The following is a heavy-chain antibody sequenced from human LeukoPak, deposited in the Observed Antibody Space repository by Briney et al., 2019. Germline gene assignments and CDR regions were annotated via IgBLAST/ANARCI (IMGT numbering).Heavy chain of an antibody. CDR2: RSIYNGNT. CDR3: ARGGPFPSSSSSREYYLDY. J-gene: IGHJ4*02. V-gene: IGHV1-18*01. CDR1: GYTFTSYG. Sequence: ASVKVSCKXSGYTFTSYGISWVRQAPGQGLEWMGWRSIYNGNTDYKLQGRVTMTTDTSTNTAYMEVRSLRSDDTAVYYCARGGPFPSSSSSREYYLDYWGQGTLVTVSS. D-gene: IGHD6-6*01.